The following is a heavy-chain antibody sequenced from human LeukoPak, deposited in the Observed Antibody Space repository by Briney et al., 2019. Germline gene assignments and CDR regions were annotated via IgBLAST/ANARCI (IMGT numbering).Heavy chain of an antibody. V-gene: IGHV3-30-3*01. D-gene: IGHD2-2*01. Sequence: GGSLRLSCAASGFTFSSYAMHWVRQAPGKGLEWVAVISYDGSNKYYADSVKGRFTISRDNAKNSLYLQMNSLRAEDTAVYYCARDDCSSISCYHNWFDPWGQGTLVTVSS. CDR2: ISYDGSNK. J-gene: IGHJ5*02. CDR3: ARDDCSSISCYHNWFDP. CDR1: GFTFSSYA.